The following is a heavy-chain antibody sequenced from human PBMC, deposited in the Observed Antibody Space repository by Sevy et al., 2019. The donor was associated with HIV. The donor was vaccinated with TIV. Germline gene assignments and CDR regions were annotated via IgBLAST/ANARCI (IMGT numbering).Heavy chain of an antibody. V-gene: IGHV3-13*01. CDR3: ARACAAAGGKSGPIDAFDI. CDR2: IGTLTDT. J-gene: IGHJ3*02. CDR1: GFTFSTYD. Sequence: GGSLRLSCVASGFTFSTYDMHWVRQVTGKGLEWVSGIGTLTDTYYPDSVKGRFIISRENATNSLYLQMNSLGAGDTAVYYCARACAAAGGKSGPIDAFDIWGQGTLVTVSS. D-gene: IGHD6-13*01.